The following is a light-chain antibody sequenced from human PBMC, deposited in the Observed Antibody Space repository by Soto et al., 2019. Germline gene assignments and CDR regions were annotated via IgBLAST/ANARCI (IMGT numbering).Light chain of an antibody. CDR1: QSVSSSY. Sequence: EIVLTQSPATLSLSPGERATLSCRASQSVSSSYLAWYQQKPGQAPRLLIYGASNRATGIPARFSGSVSGTDFTLTISSLEPEDFAVYYCQQRSNWPPITFGQGRRLEIK. CDR3: QQRSNWPPIT. J-gene: IGKJ5*01. V-gene: IGKV3-11*01. CDR2: GAS.